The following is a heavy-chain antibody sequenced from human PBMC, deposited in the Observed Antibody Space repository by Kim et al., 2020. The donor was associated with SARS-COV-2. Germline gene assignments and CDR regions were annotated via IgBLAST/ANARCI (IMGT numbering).Heavy chain of an antibody. J-gene: IGHJ4*02. Sequence: YNPSLKSRVTISVDTSKNQFSLKLSSVTAADTAVYYCASAAAAPNPMDYWGQGTLVTVSS. D-gene: IGHD6-13*01. CDR3: ASAAAAPNPMDY. V-gene: IGHV4-59*01.